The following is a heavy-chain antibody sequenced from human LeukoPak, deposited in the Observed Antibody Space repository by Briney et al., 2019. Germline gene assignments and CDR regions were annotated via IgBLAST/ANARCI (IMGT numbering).Heavy chain of an antibody. J-gene: IGHJ6*02. CDR3: ARSYSSRGYYYSGMDV. D-gene: IGHD6-13*01. CDR2: IYYSGST. V-gene: IGHV4-59*01. Sequence: PSETLSLTCTVYGGSISSYYWSWIRQPPGKGLEWIGYIYYSGSTNYNPSLKSRVTISVDTSKNQFSLKLSSVTAADTAVFYCARSYSSRGYYYSGMDVWGQGTTVTVSS. CDR1: GGSISSYY.